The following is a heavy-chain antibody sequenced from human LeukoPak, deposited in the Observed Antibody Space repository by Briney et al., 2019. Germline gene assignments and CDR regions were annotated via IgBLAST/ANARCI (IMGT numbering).Heavy chain of an antibody. CDR1: GFTFSSYW. CDR2: IKQDGSEK. V-gene: IGHV3-7*01. Sequence: GGSLRLSCAASGFTFSSYWMNWVRQAPGMGLEWVANIKQDGSEKYYVDSVKGRFTISRDNAKNSLYLQMNSLRAEDTAVYYCARERGRNWFDPWGQGTLVTVSS. J-gene: IGHJ5*02. CDR3: ARERGRNWFDP.